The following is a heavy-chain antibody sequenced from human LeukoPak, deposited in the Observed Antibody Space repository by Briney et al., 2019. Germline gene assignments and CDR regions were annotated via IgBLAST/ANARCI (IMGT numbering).Heavy chain of an antibody. Sequence: GGSLRLSCAASGFTFSSYSMNWVRQAPGKGLEWVSSISSSSSYIYYADSVKGRFTISRDSAKNSLYLQMNSLRAEDTAVYYCEIHSGSHRPDAFDIWGQGTMVTVSS. CDR3: EIHSGSHRPDAFDI. D-gene: IGHD1-26*01. J-gene: IGHJ3*02. CDR1: GFTFSSYS. V-gene: IGHV3-21*01. CDR2: ISSSSSYI.